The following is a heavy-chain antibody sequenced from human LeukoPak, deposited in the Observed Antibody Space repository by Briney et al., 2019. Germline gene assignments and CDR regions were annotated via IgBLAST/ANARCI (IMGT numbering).Heavy chain of an antibody. V-gene: IGHV3-21*01. Sequence: GGSLRLSCAASGFTFSSYSMNWVRQAPGKGLEWVSSISSSSSYIYYADSVKGRFTISRDNAKNSLYLQMNSLRAEDTAAYYCARTGYSYGSDYWAREPWSPSPQ. CDR3: ARTGYSYGSDY. J-gene: IGHJ4*02. D-gene: IGHD5-18*01. CDR2: ISSSSSYI. CDR1: GFTFSSYS.